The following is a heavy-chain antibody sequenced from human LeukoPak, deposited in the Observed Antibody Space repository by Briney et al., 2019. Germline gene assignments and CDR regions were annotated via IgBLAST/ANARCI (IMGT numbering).Heavy chain of an antibody. CDR3: AKDLWWFGEFPNVFDI. CDR1: GLTFSSYW. J-gene: IGHJ3*02. D-gene: IGHD3-10*01. V-gene: IGHV3-7*03. Sequence: GGSLRLSCAASGLTFSSYWMSWVRQAPGKGLEWVANIKKDGSEKYYVDSVKGRFTISRDNAKTSLYLQMNSLRAEDTAVYYCAKDLWWFGEFPNVFDIWGQGTMVTVSS. CDR2: IKKDGSEK.